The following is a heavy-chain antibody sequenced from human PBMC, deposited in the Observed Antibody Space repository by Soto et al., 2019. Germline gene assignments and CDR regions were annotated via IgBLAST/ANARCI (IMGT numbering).Heavy chain of an antibody. Sequence: AGGSLRLSCAASGFTFSSYGMHWVRQAPGKGLEWVAVISYDGSNKYYADSVKGRFTISRDNSKNTLYLQMNSLRAEDTAVYYCAKDTRDYYYDSSGYFYGMDVWGQGTTVTVSS. J-gene: IGHJ6*02. D-gene: IGHD3-22*01. V-gene: IGHV3-30*18. CDR2: ISYDGSNK. CDR3: AKDTRDYYYDSSGYFYGMDV. CDR1: GFTFSSYG.